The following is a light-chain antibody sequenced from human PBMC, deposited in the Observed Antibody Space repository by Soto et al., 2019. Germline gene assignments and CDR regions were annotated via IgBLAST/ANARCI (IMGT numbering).Light chain of an antibody. Sequence: DIVMTQSPLSLPVTPGEPASISCRSSQSLLHSDGYNYLDWYLQRPGQSPQLLIYSGSNRASGVPDRFSGSGSGTDFILKISRVEAEDVGLYYCMQALQAGYTFGQGTKLEIK. J-gene: IGKJ2*01. CDR1: QSLLHSDGYNY. CDR2: SGS. CDR3: MQALQAGYT. V-gene: IGKV2-28*01.